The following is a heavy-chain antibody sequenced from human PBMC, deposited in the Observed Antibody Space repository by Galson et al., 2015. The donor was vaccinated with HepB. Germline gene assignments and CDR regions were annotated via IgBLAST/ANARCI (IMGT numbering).Heavy chain of an antibody. CDR1: GFKFSDYF. V-gene: IGHV3-11*01. CDR2: ISTTGSVT. CDR3: PRPKIMRGIDV. Sequence: SLRLSCAASGFKFSDYFMTWIRQARGGGLDWVASISTTGSVTYSAPSVKGRFTISRDHSHNTLYLFMTSLRVEDTAIYYFPRPKIMRGIDVWGRGSAVSVSS. J-gene: IGHJ6*01.